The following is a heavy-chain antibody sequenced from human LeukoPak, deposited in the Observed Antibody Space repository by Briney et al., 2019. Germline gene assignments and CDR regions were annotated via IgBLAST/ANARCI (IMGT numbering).Heavy chain of an antibody. CDR1: GYIFTNYW. V-gene: IGHV5-51*01. CDR2: IYAGDSDT. J-gene: IGHJ6*02. CDR3: ARPYYYGSYYGMDV. Sequence: GESLKISCKGSGYIFTNYWIAWVRQMPGEGLEWMGIIYAGDSDTRYSPSFQGQVTITADKSISTAYLQWSSLKASDTAMYYCARPYYYGSYYGMDVWGQGTTVAVSS. D-gene: IGHD3-10*01.